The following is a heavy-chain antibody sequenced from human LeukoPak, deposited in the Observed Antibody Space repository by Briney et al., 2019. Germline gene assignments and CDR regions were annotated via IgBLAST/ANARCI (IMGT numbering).Heavy chain of an antibody. CDR2: IYYSGST. Sequence: SSETLSPTCTVSGGSISSSSYYWGWIRQPPGKGLEWIGSIYYSGSTYYNPSLKSRVTISVDTSKNQFSLKLSSVTAADTAVYYCARYARAGYSSGWYYFDYWGQGTLVTVSS. CDR3: ARYARAGYSSGWYYFDY. J-gene: IGHJ4*02. D-gene: IGHD6-19*01. CDR1: GGSISSSSYY. V-gene: IGHV4-39*01.